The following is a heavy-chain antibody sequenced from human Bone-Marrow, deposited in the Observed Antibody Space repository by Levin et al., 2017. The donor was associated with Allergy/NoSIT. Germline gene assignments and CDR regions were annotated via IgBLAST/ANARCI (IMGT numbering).Heavy chain of an antibody. Sequence: GGSLRLSCAASGFTFSSYAMSWVRQAPGKGLEWVSAISGSGGSTYYADSVKGRFTISRDNSKNTLYLQMNSLRAEDTAVYYCAKARDEYSSSSAFRSPAVNQYYYYYGMDVWGQGTTVTVSS. CDR2: ISGSGGST. CDR3: AKARDEYSSSSAFRSPAVNQYYYYYGMDV. D-gene: IGHD6-6*01. CDR1: GFTFSSYA. V-gene: IGHV3-23*01. J-gene: IGHJ6*02.